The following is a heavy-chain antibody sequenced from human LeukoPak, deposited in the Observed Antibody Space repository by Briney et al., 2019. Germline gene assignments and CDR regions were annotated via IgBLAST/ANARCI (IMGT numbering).Heavy chain of an antibody. D-gene: IGHD4-17*01. Sequence: PGGSLRLSCAASGFTFDDYAMHWVRQAPGKGLEWVSLISWDGGSTYYADSVKGRFTISRDNSKNSLYLQMNSLRAEDTALYYCAKDDKNYGESGLDYWGQGTLVTVSS. CDR3: AKDDKNYGESGLDY. CDR1: GFTFDDYA. V-gene: IGHV3-43D*03. J-gene: IGHJ4*02. CDR2: ISWDGGST.